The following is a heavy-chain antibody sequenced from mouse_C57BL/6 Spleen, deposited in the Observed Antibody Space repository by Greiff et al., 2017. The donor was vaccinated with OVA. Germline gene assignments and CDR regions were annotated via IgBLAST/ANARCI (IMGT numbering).Heavy chain of an antibody. CDR3: ARGGYYGSSLYWYFDV. J-gene: IGHJ1*03. Sequence: VQLQQPGAELVKPGASVKLSCKASGYTFTSYWMHWVQQRPGRGLEWIGRIDPNSGGTTYTEKFKSKATLTVDKPSSTAYMQLSSLTSEDSAVYDCARGGYYGSSLYWYFDVWGTGTTVTVSS. V-gene: IGHV1-72*01. CDR1: GYTFTSYW. D-gene: IGHD1-1*01. CDR2: IDPNSGGT.